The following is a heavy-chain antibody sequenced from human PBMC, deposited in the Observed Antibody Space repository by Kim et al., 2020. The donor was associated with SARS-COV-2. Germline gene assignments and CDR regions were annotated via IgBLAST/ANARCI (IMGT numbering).Heavy chain of an antibody. J-gene: IGHJ4*02. Sequence: GGSLRLSCTASGFTFSNYAMTWVRQTPGKGLEWVSSIGSGGVSTFYADSAKGRFTISRDRSKNTLYLQINSLRSEDTAVYYCAKHTRSGCHPCSYDQWGQGTLVTVSS. V-gene: IGHV3-23*01. D-gene: IGHD3-22*01. CDR1: GFTFSNYA. CDR2: IGSGGVST. CDR3: AKHTRSGCHPCSYDQ.